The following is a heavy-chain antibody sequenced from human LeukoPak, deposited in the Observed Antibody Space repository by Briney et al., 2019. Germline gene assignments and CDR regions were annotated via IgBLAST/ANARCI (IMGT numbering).Heavy chain of an antibody. CDR3: AKRYGSGSVYYYYMDV. CDR1: GSTFSSYG. J-gene: IGHJ6*03. Sequence: PGGSLRLSCAASGSTFSSYGMHWVRQAPGKGLEWVAFIRYDGSNKYYADSVKGRFTISRDNSKNTLYLQMNSLRAEDTAVYYCAKRYGSGSVYYYYMDVWSKGTTVTVSS. CDR2: IRYDGSNK. D-gene: IGHD3-10*01. V-gene: IGHV3-30*02.